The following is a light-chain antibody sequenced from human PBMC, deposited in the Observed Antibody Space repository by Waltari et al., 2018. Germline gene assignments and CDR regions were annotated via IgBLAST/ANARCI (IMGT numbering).Light chain of an antibody. CDR2: EVS. CDR1: SSDVAGYNY. V-gene: IGLV2-11*01. CDR3: CSYAGSYTLYV. J-gene: IGLJ1*01. Sequence: QSALTQPRPVSGPPGQSVPLSCTGTSSDVAGYNYVSRYPQHPGKAPKLMIYEVSKRPSGVPDRFSGSKSGNTASLTISGLQAEDEADYYCCSYAGSYTLYVFGTGTKVTVL.